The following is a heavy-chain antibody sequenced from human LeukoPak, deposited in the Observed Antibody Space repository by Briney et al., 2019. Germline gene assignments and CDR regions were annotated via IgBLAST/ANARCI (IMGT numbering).Heavy chain of an antibody. CDR3: ARLAVAGLYYFDY. CDR2: IYSGGST. J-gene: IGHJ4*02. CDR1: GFTVSSNY. D-gene: IGHD6-19*01. Sequence: GGSLRLSCAASGFTVSSNYMSWVRQAPGKGLEWVSVIYSGGSTYYADSVKGRFTISRDNSKNTLYLQMNSLRAEDTAVYYCARLAVAGLYYFDYLGQGTLVTVSS. V-gene: IGHV3-53*01.